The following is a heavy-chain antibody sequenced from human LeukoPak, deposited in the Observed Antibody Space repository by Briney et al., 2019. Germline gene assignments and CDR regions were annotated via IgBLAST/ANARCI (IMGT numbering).Heavy chain of an antibody. CDR3: ARVVYSGYDFRGAMDV. V-gene: IGHV4-59*01. CDR1: GGSISSYY. Sequence: SETLSLTCTISGGSISSYYWSWIRHPPGKGLEWIGYIYYTGSTNHNPSLKSRVTISVDTSKNQFSLKLSSVAAADTAVYYCARVVYSGYDFRGAMDVWGKGTTVTISS. CDR2: IYYTGST. J-gene: IGHJ6*03. D-gene: IGHD5-12*01.